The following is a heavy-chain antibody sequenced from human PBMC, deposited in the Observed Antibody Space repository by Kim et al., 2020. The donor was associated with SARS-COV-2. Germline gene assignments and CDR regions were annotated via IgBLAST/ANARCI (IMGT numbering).Heavy chain of an antibody. J-gene: IGHJ6*03. CDR2: IYSGGST. CDR1: GFPVSNNY. D-gene: IGHD3-10*01. V-gene: IGHV3-53*01. Sequence: GGSLRLSCAASGFPVSNNYMSWVRQAPGKGLEWVSLIYSGGSTYYADSVKGRFTISRDNSKNTVYLQMNSLKAEDTAVYYCARDRVINQYMDVWGKGTTVTVSS. CDR3: ARDRVINQYMDV.